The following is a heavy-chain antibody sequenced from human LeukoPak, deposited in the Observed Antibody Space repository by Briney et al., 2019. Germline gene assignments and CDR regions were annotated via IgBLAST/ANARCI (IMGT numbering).Heavy chain of an antibody. CDR2: IYYSGST. D-gene: IGHD3-22*01. V-gene: IGHV4-30-4*01. CDR3: ARGVYDGDAFDI. CDR1: GGSISSGDYY. J-gene: IGHJ3*02. Sequence: SETLSLTCTVSGGSISSGDYYWSWIRQPPGQGLEWIGYIYYSGSTYYNPSLKSRVTISVDTSKNQFSLKLSSVTAADTAVYYCARGVYDGDAFDIWGQGTMVTVSS.